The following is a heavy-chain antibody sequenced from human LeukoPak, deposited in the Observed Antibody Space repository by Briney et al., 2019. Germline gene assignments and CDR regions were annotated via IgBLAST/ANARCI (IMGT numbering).Heavy chain of an antibody. CDR3: ARDLDGTNHFDF. Sequence: SETLSLTCTVSGGSISSGVYYWSWIRQHPGKGLEWIGYIYYSGSAYYSLSLKSRVTISADTSKNQFSLRLSSVTAADTAVYYCARDLDGTNHFDFWGQGTLVTVSS. D-gene: IGHD2-8*01. V-gene: IGHV4-31*03. J-gene: IGHJ4*02. CDR2: IYYSGSA. CDR1: GGSISSGVYY.